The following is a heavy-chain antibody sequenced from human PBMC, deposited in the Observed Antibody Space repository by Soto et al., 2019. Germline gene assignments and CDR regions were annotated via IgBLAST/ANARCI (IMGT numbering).Heavy chain of an antibody. CDR3: AGSNYLYYYYYMDV. V-gene: IGHV4-34*01. Sequence: SETLSLTCAVYGGSFSGYYWSWIRQPPGKGLEWIGEINHSGSTNYNPSLKSRVTISVDTSKNQFSLKLSSVTAADTAVYYCAGSNYLYYYYYMDVWGKGTTVTVSS. CDR1: GGSFSGYY. J-gene: IGHJ6*03. CDR2: INHSGST. D-gene: IGHD4-4*01.